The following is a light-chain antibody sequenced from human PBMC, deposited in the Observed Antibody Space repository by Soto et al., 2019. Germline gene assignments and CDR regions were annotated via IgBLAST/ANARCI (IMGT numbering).Light chain of an antibody. CDR1: QGIGTW. CDR3: QQTNSFPIT. J-gene: IGKJ5*01. Sequence: DVPVTQSPSFVSASVGDRVTITCRASQGIGTWLAWYQQKPGKAPNLLIYGASNLQSGVPSRFSGSGSGTHFTLTIISLQPEDFATYYCQQTNSFPITFGQGTRLEI. CDR2: GAS. V-gene: IGKV1D-12*01.